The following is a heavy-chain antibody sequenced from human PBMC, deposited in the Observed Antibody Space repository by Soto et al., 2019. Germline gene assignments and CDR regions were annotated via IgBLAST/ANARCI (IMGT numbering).Heavy chain of an antibody. CDR3: AAPWVFAAGAGFDP. CDR2: IYSAGST. D-gene: IGHD6-13*01. J-gene: IGHJ5*02. V-gene: IGHV3-53*01. Sequence: SLRLSCAASGFTVSSNYMSWVRQAPGKGLEWVSVIYSAGSTYYADSVKGRFTISRDNSKNTLYLQMNSLRAEDTAVYYCAAPWVFAAGAGFDPWVQGTLVTVSS. CDR1: GFTVSSNY.